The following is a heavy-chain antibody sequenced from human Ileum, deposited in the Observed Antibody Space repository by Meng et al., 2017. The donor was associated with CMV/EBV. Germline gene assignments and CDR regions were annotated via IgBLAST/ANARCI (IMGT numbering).Heavy chain of an antibody. CDR1: GFTFSNAW. CDR3: TTDIVVVPAATRYTAYDAFDI. CDR2: IKSKTDGGTT. V-gene: IGHV3-15*01. D-gene: IGHD2-2*01. Sequence: GESLKISCAASGFTFSNAWMSWVRQAPGKGLEWVGRIKSKTDGGTTDYAAPVKGRFTISRDDSKNTLYLQMNSLKTEDTAVYYCTTDIVVVPAATRYTAYDAFDIWGQGTRVT. J-gene: IGHJ3*02.